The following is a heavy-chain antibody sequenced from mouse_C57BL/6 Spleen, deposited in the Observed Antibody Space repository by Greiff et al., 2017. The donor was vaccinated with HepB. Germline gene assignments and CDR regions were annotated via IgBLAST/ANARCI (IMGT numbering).Heavy chain of an antibody. J-gene: IGHJ3*01. V-gene: IGHV1-18*01. D-gene: IGHD2-3*01. Sequence: EVQLQQSGPELVKPGASVKIPCKASGYTFTDYNMDWVKQSHGKSHEWIGDINPNNGGTIYNQKFKGKATLTVDKSSSTAYMELRSLTSEDTAVYYFARSPPYVYFFAYWGQGTLVTVSA. CDR2: INPNNGGT. CDR3: ARSPPYVYFFAY. CDR1: GYTFTDYN.